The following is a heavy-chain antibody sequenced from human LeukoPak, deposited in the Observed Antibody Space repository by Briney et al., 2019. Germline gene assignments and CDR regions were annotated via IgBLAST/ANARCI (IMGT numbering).Heavy chain of an antibody. J-gene: IGHJ6*03. CDR2: IWYEGGNK. V-gene: IGHV3-33*01. D-gene: IGHD2-2*01. Sequence: GGSLRLSCGASGFTFSSYGMHWVRQAPGKGLEWVAVIWYEGGNKYYADSVKGRFTISRDNSKNTVYLQMNSLRAEDTAVYYCARHTRDKYCSSTSCYPWDYYYMDVWGKGTTVTVSS. CDR3: ARHTRDKYCSSTSCYPWDYYYMDV. CDR1: GFTFSSYG.